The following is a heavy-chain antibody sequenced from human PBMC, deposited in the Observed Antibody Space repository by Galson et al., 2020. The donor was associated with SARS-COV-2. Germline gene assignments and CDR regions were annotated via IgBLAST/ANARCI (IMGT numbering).Heavy chain of an antibody. V-gene: IGHV4-31*03. Sequence: SETLSLTCTVSGGSINSGGYYWSWIRQHPGKGLEWIGNTYYSGSTYYNPSLKSRVSISVDTSKNQFSLKLSSVTAADTAVYYCARSMLWFGEQTPPFDYWGQGTLVTVSS. CDR2: TYYSGST. CDR3: ARSMLWFGEQTPPFDY. D-gene: IGHD3-10*01. CDR1: GGSINSGGYY. J-gene: IGHJ4*02.